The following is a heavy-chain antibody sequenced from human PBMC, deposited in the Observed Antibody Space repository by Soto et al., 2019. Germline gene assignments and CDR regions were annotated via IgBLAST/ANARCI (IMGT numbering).Heavy chain of an antibody. CDR3: AIETGLRSQFDY. J-gene: IGHJ4*02. Sequence: PGGSLRLSCAASGFTFSSYEMNWVRQAPGKGLEWVSYISSSGSTIYYADSVKGRFTISRDNAKNSLYLQMNSLRAEDTAVYYCAIETGLRSQFDYWGQGTLVTVSS. CDR1: GFTFSSYE. CDR2: ISSSGSTI. V-gene: IGHV3-48*03. D-gene: IGHD5-12*01.